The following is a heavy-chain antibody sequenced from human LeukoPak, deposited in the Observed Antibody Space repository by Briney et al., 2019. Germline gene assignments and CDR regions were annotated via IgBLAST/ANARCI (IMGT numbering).Heavy chain of an antibody. CDR1: GGSISSYY. CDR2: INHNGGT. CDR3: ARTTEGGYTYGYFYYYYMDV. J-gene: IGHJ6*03. Sequence: PETLSLTCTVSGGSISSYYWSWIRQPPGKGLEWIGDINHNGGTNYNPSLKSRVTISVDTSKNQFSLKLTSVTAADTAVYYCARTTEGGYTYGYFYYYYMDVWGKGTTVTISS. D-gene: IGHD5-18*01. V-gene: IGHV4-59*01.